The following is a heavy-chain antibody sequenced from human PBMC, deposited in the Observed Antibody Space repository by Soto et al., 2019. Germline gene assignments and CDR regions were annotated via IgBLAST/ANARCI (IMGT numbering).Heavy chain of an antibody. CDR2: TYYRSKWYN. D-gene: IGHD3-22*01. Sequence: PSQTLSLTCAISGDSVSSNSAAWNWIRQSPSRGLEWLGRTYYRSKWYNDYAVSVKSRITINPDTSKNQFSLQLNSVTPEDTAVYYCAGGIYYDSSGYSWYYGMDVWGQGTTVTVSS. CDR3: AGGIYYDSSGYSWYYGMDV. V-gene: IGHV6-1*01. CDR1: GDSVSSNSAA. J-gene: IGHJ6*02.